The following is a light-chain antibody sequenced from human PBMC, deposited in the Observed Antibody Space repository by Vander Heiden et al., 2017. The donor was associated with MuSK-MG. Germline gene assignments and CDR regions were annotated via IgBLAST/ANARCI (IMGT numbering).Light chain of an antibody. CDR1: RRIGRW. CDR3: HHYSDHWGP. V-gene: IGKV1-5*03. CDR2: KAS. J-gene: IGKJ1*01. Sequence: VQIAHPPSTLSASVGDRVTISCRASRRIGRWLAWYQVKPGEAPKLLIYKASNLHDGVPSRFSGSGSGTDFTLSISSLQPDDFATYYCHHYSDHWGPFGQGTKVEMK.